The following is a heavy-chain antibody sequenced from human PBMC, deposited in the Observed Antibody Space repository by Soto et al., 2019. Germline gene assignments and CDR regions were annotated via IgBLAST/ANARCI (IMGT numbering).Heavy chain of an antibody. V-gene: IGHV4-59*01. Sequence: PSETLSLTCTVSGGSISSYYWSWIRQPPGKGLEWIGYIYYSGSTNYNPSLKSRVTISVDTSKNQFSLKLSSVTAADTAMYYCARDKKVGQSYIYGPQGYYCGMDVWGKGTTVSVS. J-gene: IGHJ6*04. D-gene: IGHD2-2*02. CDR1: GGSISSYY. CDR3: ARDKKVGQSYIYGPQGYYCGMDV. CDR2: IYYSGST.